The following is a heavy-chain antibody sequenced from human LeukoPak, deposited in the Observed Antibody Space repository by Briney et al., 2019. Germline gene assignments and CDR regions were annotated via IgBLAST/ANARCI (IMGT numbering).Heavy chain of an antibody. CDR2: INPSGDST. Sequence: ASVKVSCKASGYTFTINHIHWVRQAPGQGLEWMGVINPSGDSTTYAQNFQGRVTMTRDTSTSTVYMELRSLRSEDTAIYYCAKLATSDTGETYWGQGTVVTVSS. CDR3: AKLATSDTGETY. CDR1: GYTFTINH. D-gene: IGHD3-16*01. V-gene: IGHV1-46*01. J-gene: IGHJ4*02.